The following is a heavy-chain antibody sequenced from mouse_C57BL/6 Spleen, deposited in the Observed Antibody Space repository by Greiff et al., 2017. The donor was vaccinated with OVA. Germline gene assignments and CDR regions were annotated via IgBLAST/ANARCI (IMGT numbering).Heavy chain of an antibody. CDR2: ISSGSSTI. D-gene: IGHD4-1*01. J-gene: IGHJ4*01. V-gene: IGHV5-17*01. CDR3: APLTGTGATDY. CDR1: GFTFSDSG. Sequence: EVMLVESGGGLVKPGGSLKLSCAPSGFTFSDSGMHWVRQAPEKGLEWVAYISSGSSTIYYADTVKGRFPISRDNAKNTLFLQMTSLRSEDTAMYYCAPLTGTGATDYWGQGTSVTVSS.